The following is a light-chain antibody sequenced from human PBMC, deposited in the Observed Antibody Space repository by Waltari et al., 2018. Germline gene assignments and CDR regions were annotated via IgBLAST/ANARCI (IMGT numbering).Light chain of an antibody. CDR3: QHRGNWPLLA. CDR1: QSVGRF. J-gene: IGKJ5*01. V-gene: IGKV3-11*01. Sequence: EIVLAQSPATLSFSPGERATLSCRTSQSVGRFFACYQRTPGQAPRLLIYDASDRATGTPARFSGSGSGTDFTLTISSLEPEDFAVYYWQHRGNWPLLAFGQGTRLEIK. CDR2: DAS.